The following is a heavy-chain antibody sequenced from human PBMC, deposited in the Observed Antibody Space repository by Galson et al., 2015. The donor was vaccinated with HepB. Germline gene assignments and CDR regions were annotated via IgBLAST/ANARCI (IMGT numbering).Heavy chain of an antibody. D-gene: IGHD6-13*01. CDR1: GFTFSSYA. V-gene: IGHV3-9*01. Sequence: SLRLSCAASGFTFSSYAMHWVRQAPGKGLEWVSGISWNSGSIGYADSVKGRFTISRDNAKNSLYLQMNSLRAEDTALYYCAKVLNSSSRYGGELGYWGQGTLVTVSS. CDR2: ISWNSGSI. CDR3: AKVLNSSSRYGGELGY. J-gene: IGHJ4*02.